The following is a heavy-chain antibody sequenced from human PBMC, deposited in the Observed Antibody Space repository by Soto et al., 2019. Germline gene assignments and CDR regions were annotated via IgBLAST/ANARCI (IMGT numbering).Heavy chain of an antibody. J-gene: IGHJ5*02. CDR3: ARRNGCMGIAAAVHNWFDP. V-gene: IGHV4-59*08. Sequence: SETLSLTCTVSGGSISSYYWSWIRQPPGKGLERIGYIYYSGSTNYNPSLKSRVTISVDTSKNQFSLKLSSVTAADTAVYYCARRNGCMGIAAAVHNWFDPWGQGTLVTVSS. D-gene: IGHD6-13*01. CDR2: IYYSGST. CDR1: GGSISSYY.